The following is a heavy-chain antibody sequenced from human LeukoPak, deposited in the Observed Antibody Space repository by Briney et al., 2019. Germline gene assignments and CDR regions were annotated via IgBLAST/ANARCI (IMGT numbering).Heavy chain of an antibody. CDR2: ISYDGSNK. CDR1: GFTFSSYG. J-gene: IGHJ4*02. D-gene: IGHD6-19*01. CDR3: AKALSIAVAGFDY. V-gene: IGHV3-30*18. Sequence: GRSLRLSCAASGFTFSSYGMHWVRQAPGKGLEWVAVISYDGSNKYYADSVKGRFTISRDNSKNTLYLQMNSLRAEDTAVYYCAKALSIAVAGFDYWGQGTLVTVSS.